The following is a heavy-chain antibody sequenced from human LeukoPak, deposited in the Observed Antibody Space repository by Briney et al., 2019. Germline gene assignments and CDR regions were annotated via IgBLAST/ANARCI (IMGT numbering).Heavy chain of an antibody. D-gene: IGHD6-19*01. V-gene: IGHV3-30*18. CDR3: AKDWGSSGWYNWFDP. CDR1: GFTISTHG. J-gene: IGHJ5*02. Sequence: PGTSLRLSCVVSGFTISTHGMHCARQVPGKGLEWVVMISHDGSIEHYGDSVKGRLTISRDNSKNTLYLQMNSLRDEDTGVYYCAKDWGSSGWYNWFDPWGQGTLVTVSS. CDR2: ISHDGSIE.